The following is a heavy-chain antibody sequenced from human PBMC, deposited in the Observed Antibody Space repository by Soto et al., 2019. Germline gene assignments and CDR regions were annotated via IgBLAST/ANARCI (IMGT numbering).Heavy chain of an antibody. Sequence: SETLSLTCTVSGGSISSGGYYWSWIRQHPGKGLEWIGYTYYSGSTYYNPSLKSRVTISVDTSKNQFSLKLSSVTAADTAVYYCAREYDSSGYFPEPLHYGMDVWGQGTTVTVSS. CDR1: GGSISSGGYY. CDR3: AREYDSSGYFPEPLHYGMDV. D-gene: IGHD3-22*01. V-gene: IGHV4-31*03. CDR2: TYYSGST. J-gene: IGHJ6*02.